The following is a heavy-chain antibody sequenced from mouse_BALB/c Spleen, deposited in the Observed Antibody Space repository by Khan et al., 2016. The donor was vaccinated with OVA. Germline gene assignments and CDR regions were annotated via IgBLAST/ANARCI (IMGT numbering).Heavy chain of an antibody. CDR1: GYSITSDYA. CDR3: ARVYGGDFDY. CDR2: ISYSGNT. J-gene: IGHJ2*01. V-gene: IGHV3-2*02. D-gene: IGHD1-1*01. Sequence: EVQLQESGPGLVKPSQSLSLICTVTGYSITSDYAWNWIRQFPGNKLEWMGFISYSGNTKYNPSLKSRISITRDTSKNQFFLQLNSVTTEDTATYYCARVYGGDFDYWAKAPLSQPPQ.